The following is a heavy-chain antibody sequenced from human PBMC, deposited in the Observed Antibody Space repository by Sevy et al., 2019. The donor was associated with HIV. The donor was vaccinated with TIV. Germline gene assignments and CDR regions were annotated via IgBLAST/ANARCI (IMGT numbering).Heavy chain of an antibody. V-gene: IGHV4-39*01. D-gene: IGHD6-13*01. CDR2: IYYSGST. J-gene: IGHJ6*02. CDR1: GGSISSSSYY. Sequence: SETLSLTCTVSGGSISSSSYYWGWIRQPPGKGLEWIGSIYYSGSTYYNPSLKSRVTISVDTSKNQFSLKLSSVTAADTAVYYCARQEQQLVPLYYYGMDVWGQGTTVTVSS. CDR3: ARQEQQLVPLYYYGMDV.